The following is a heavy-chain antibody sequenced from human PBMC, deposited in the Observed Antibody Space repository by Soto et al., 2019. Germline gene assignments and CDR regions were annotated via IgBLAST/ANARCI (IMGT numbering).Heavy chain of an antibody. CDR3: ARESRDYYYIGGMDV. Sequence: QVQLQESGPGLVKPSQTLSLTCTVSGGSISSGGYYWSWIRQHPGKGLEWIGYIYYSGSTYYNPSLKSRVTISVDTSKNQFSLKLSSVTAADTAVYYCARESRDYYYIGGMDVWGQGTTVTVSS. CDR1: GGSISSGGYY. D-gene: IGHD3-10*01. V-gene: IGHV4-31*03. J-gene: IGHJ6*02. CDR2: IYYSGST.